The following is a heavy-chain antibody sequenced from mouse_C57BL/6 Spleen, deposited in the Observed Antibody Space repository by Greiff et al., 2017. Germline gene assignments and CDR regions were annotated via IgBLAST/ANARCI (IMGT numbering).Heavy chain of an antibody. J-gene: IGHJ2*01. CDR3: ARSRYGSSYFDY. D-gene: IGHD1-1*01. CDR2: ISSGSSTI. Sequence: DVKLVESGGGLVKPGGSLKLSCAASGFTFSDYGMHWVRQAPEKGLEWVAYISSGSSTIYYADTVKGRFTISRDNAKNTLFLQMTSLRSEDTAMYYCARSRYGSSYFDYWGQGTTLTVSS. CDR1: GFTFSDYG. V-gene: IGHV5-17*01.